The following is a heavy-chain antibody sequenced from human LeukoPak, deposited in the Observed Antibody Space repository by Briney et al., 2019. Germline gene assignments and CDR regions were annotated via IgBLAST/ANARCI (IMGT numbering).Heavy chain of an antibody. CDR3: AREANSPTARYWYFDL. Sequence: SETLSLTCTVSGGSVSSYYWSWMRQSPGKGLVWIGYVYYSGSTNYNPALKSRVTISLDTSENQFSLRLSSVTAAVTAVYYCAREANSPTARYWYFDLWGRGTQVTVSS. D-gene: IGHD2-21*01. CDR1: GGSVSSYY. J-gene: IGHJ2*01. V-gene: IGHV4-59*02. CDR2: VYYSGST.